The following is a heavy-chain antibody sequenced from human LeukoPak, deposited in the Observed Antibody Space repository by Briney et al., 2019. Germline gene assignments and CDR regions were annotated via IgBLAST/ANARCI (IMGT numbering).Heavy chain of an antibody. J-gene: IGHJ5*02. Sequence: GASVKVPCKAFGYILSSYNMHWARQAPGQGLEWMGLINPSGSSTLYAQKFQGRVTMTRDMSTTTDYMELSSLRSEDTAVYYCARDNSVGDIAWWFDPWGQGTLVTVSS. V-gene: IGHV1-46*01. CDR2: INPSGSST. CDR3: ARDNSVGDIAWWFDP. CDR1: GYILSSYN. D-gene: IGHD3-16*02.